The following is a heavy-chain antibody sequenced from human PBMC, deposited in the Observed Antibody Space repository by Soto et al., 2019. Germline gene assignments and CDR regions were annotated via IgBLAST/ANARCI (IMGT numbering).Heavy chain of an antibody. J-gene: IGHJ6*02. CDR3: ERDTDRLQLGGNYYYILDV. V-gene: IGHV1-69*12. Sequence: QVQLVQSGAEMKEPGSSVKVSCKTSGGTFSSSAISWLRQAPGQGLEWMGGIIPLFRTQDYAQKFQGRVTIAADESTSTAYMELSSLRSEDTAVYYCERDTDRLQLGGNYYYILDVWGQGTTITVSS. CDR2: IIPLFRTQ. D-gene: IGHD4-4*01. CDR1: GGTFSSSA.